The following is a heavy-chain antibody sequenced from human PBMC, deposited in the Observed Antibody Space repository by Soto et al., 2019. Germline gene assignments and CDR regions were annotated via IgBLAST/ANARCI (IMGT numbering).Heavy chain of an antibody. Sequence: PGGSLRLSCAASGFTFSISGMSWVRQAPGKGLEWVSSISGGGGSTYYADSVKGRFTISRDNSKNTLYLQMSNLRAEDTAVYYCATTYSMDVWGRGTTVTVSS. V-gene: IGHV3-23*01. CDR1: GFTFSISG. CDR3: ATTYSMDV. CDR2: ISGGGGST. D-gene: IGHD4-4*01. J-gene: IGHJ6*02.